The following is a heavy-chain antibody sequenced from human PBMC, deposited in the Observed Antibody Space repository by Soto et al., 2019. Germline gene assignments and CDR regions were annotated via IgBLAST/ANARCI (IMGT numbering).Heavy chain of an antibody. Sequence: PSETLSLTCTVSGGSISSLYWSWIRQPPGKGLEWIGYIYYTGSINYNPSLKSRVTISVDTPKNQFSLKVSSVTAADTAVYYCARALVTGTTGSLDWFDPWGQGTLVTVS. CDR2: IYYTGSI. D-gene: IGHD1-20*01. CDR3: ARALVTGTTGSLDWFDP. V-gene: IGHV4-59*11. CDR1: GGSISSLY. J-gene: IGHJ5*02.